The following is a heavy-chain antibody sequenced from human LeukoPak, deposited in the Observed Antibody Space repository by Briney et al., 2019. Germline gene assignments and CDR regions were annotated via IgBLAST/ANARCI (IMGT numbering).Heavy chain of an antibody. V-gene: IGHV4-34*01. CDR1: GGSFSGYY. CDR2: INHSGST. CDR3: ARVITVRGVIFDY. J-gene: IGHJ4*02. Sequence: SETLSLTCAVYGGSFSGYYWSWIRQPPGKGLEWIGEINHSGSTNYNPSLKSRVTISVDTSKNQFSLNLSSVTAADTAVYYCARVITVRGVIFDYWGQGTLVTVSS. D-gene: IGHD3-16*01.